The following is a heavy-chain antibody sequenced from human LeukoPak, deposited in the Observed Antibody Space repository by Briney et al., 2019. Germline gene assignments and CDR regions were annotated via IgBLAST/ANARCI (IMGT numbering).Heavy chain of an antibody. J-gene: IGHJ6*02. Sequence: GGSLRLSCAASGFTFSSYDMNWVRQAPGKGLEWVSGISGSGGITYYADSVEGRFTISRDNSKNTLYLQMNSLRAEDTAVYYCARRIAAAGGGSMDVWGQGTTVTVSS. V-gene: IGHV3-23*01. CDR2: ISGSGGIT. D-gene: IGHD6-13*01. CDR3: ARRIAAAGGGSMDV. CDR1: GFTFSSYD.